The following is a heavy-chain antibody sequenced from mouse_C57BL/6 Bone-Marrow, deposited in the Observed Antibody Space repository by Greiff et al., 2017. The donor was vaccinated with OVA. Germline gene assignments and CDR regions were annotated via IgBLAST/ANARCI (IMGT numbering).Heavy chain of an antibody. CDR1: GYTFTSYG. D-gene: IGHD1-1*01. Sequence: QVQLQQSGAELARPGASVKLSCKASGYTFTSYGISWVKQRTGQGLEWIGEIYPRSGNTYYNEKFKGKATLTADKSSSTAYMELRSLTSEDSAVYFCARTDYYGSRNVGGPWYFDVWGTGTTVTVSS. J-gene: IGHJ1*03. V-gene: IGHV1-81*01. CDR3: ARTDYYGSRNVGGPWYFDV. CDR2: IYPRSGNT.